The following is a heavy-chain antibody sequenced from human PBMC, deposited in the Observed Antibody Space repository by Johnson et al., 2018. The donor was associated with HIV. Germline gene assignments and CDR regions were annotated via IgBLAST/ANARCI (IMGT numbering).Heavy chain of an antibody. CDR2: FTWNGGST. D-gene: IGHD6-13*01. V-gene: IGHV3-20*04. Sequence: VQLVESGGGVVRPGGSLRLSCAASGFTFDDFGMTWVRQAPGKGLEWVSGFTWNGGSTGYAASVKGRFTMSRDNAKHSLYLQMNSLRAEDTAVYYCALISAAAGSDDAFDIWGQGTMVTVSS. CDR3: ALISAAAGSDDAFDI. CDR1: GFTFDDFG. J-gene: IGHJ3*02.